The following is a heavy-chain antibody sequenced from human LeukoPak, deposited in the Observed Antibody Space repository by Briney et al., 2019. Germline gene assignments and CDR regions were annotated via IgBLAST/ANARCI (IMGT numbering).Heavy chain of an antibody. V-gene: IGHV3-23*01. CDR1: GFTFSSYG. CDR3: AKGLAAAGNWFDP. J-gene: IGHJ5*02. Sequence: GGTLRLSCAASGFTFSSYGMSWVRQAPGKGLEWVSAISGSGGSTYYADSVKGRFTISRDNSKNTLYLQMDSLRAEDTAVYYCAKGLAAAGNWFDPWGQGTLVTVSS. D-gene: IGHD6-13*01. CDR2: ISGSGGST.